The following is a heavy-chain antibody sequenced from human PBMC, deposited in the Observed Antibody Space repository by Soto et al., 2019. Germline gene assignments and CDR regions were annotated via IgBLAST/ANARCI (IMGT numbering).Heavy chain of an antibody. CDR3: ARGRRLLWFGELRYYYMDV. CDR2: INHSGST. D-gene: IGHD3-10*01. Sequence: SETLSLTCAVYGGSFSGYYWSWIRQPPGKGLEWTGEINHSGSTNYNPSLKSRVTISVDTSKNQFSLKLSSVTAADTAVYYCARGRRLLWFGELRYYYMDVWGKGTTVTVSS. J-gene: IGHJ6*03. V-gene: IGHV4-34*01. CDR1: GGSFSGYY.